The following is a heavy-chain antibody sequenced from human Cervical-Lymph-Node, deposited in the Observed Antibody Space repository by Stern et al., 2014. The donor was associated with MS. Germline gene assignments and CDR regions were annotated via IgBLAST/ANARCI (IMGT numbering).Heavy chain of an antibody. V-gene: IGHV1-2*02. CDR1: GFTFTNYY. CDR2: ISPKNGDT. J-gene: IGHJ6*02. CDR3: AENMDV. Sequence: VQLVESGAELKKPGASVQVSCKPSGFTFTNYYIHWLRQAPGQRPEWRGRISPKNGDTNYAAKFQGRVTMTRDTSVDLVSLEVTRLRFDDTAVYYCAENMDVWGQGTTVTVSS.